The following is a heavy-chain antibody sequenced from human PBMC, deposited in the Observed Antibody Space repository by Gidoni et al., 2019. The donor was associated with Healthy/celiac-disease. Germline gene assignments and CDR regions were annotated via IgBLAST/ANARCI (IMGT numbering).Heavy chain of an antibody. Sequence: QLQLQESGPGLVKPSETLSLTCTVPGGSISSSSYYWGWIRQPPGKGLEWIGSIYYSGSTYYNPSLKSRVTISVDTSKNQFSLKLSSVTAADTAVYYCARLKYDFSPADYWGQGTLVTVSS. CDR1: GGSISSSSYY. V-gene: IGHV4-39*01. J-gene: IGHJ4*02. CDR3: ARLKYDFSPADY. CDR2: IYYSGST. D-gene: IGHD3-3*01.